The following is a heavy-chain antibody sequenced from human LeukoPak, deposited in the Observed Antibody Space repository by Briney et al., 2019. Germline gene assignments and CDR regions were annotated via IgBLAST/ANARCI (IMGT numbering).Heavy chain of an antibody. CDR2: IYYSGST. CDR1: GCTINSYY. J-gene: IGHJ5*01. CDR3: ARFRIAAAGTNWFYS. D-gene: IGHD6-13*01. Sequence: PSETLSLTRTVSGCTINSYYLSWIRQPPGKGLEWIGYIYYSGSTNYNPTLKSRVTISVDTYKTQFSLKLSCVSAAGTAVYWCARFRIAAAGTNWFYSWGQGTLVTVSS. V-gene: IGHV4-59*01.